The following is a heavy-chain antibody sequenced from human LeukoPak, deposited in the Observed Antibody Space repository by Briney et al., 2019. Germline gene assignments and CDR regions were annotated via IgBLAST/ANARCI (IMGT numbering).Heavy chain of an antibody. D-gene: IGHD2-2*01. CDR2: INPNSGGT. CDR1: GYTFTGYY. V-gene: IGHV1-2*02. Sequence: ASVKVSCKASGYTFTGYYMHWVRQAPGQGLEWMGWINPNSGGTNYAQKFQGRVTMTRDTSISTAYMELSRLRSYDTAVYYCARVEVRRSSTSCGLAYWGQGTLVTVSS. J-gene: IGHJ4*02. CDR3: ARVEVRRSSTSCGLAY.